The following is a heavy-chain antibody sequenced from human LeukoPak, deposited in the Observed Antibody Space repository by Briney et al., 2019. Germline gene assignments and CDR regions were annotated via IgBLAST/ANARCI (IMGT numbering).Heavy chain of an antibody. J-gene: IGHJ6*04. V-gene: IGHV3-30*02. D-gene: IGHD1-26*01. CDR3: AKEKVGSHFYHLLDV. Sequence: GGSLRLSCAASGFTFSSYGMHWVRQAPGKGLEWVAFIRYDGSNKYYADSVKGRFTISRDNSKNTLYLQMNSLRAEDTAVYYLAKEKVGSHFYHLLDVWGKGATVTGSS. CDR1: GFTFSSYG. CDR2: IRYDGSNK.